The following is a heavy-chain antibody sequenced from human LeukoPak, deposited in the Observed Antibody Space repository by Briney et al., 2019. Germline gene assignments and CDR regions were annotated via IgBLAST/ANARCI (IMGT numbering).Heavy chain of an antibody. Sequence: TGGSLRLSCAASGFTFNNFWMSWVRQAPGKGLEWVANLKPDGGEKYYVDSVKGRFTISRDNPKSSLYLQMNSLRAEDTAVYYCARSPDGFDLWGRGTLVTVSS. CDR3: ARSPDGFDL. CDR2: LKPDGGEK. CDR1: GFTFNNFW. J-gene: IGHJ2*01. V-gene: IGHV3-7*03.